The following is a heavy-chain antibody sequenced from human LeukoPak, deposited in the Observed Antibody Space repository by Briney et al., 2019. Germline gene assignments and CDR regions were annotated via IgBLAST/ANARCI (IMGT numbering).Heavy chain of an antibody. CDR2: IWFDGNTK. Sequence: GTSLRLSCAASGFAFSSYGMHWVRRAPGKGLEWVAVIWFDGNTKYYADSVKGRFTLSRDNSKSTLYLQMSNLRAEDTAVYYCARVPHPGSSSTWYSSVFGGTPPDYWGQGTLVTVSS. V-gene: IGHV3-33*01. D-gene: IGHD6-13*01. J-gene: IGHJ4*02. CDR1: GFAFSSYG. CDR3: ARVPHPGSSSTWYSSVFGGTPPDY.